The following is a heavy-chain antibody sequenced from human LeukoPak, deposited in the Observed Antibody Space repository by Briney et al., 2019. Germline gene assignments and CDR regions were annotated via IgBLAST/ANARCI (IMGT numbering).Heavy chain of an antibody. J-gene: IGHJ4*02. V-gene: IGHV3-23*01. Sequence: GGSLRLSCAASGFTFSSYAMSWVRQAPGKGLGWVSAISGSGGSTYYADSVKGRFTISRDNSKNTLYLQMNSLRAEDTAVYYCATRIYQLPIDYWGQGTLVTVSS. D-gene: IGHD2-2*01. CDR1: GFTFSSYA. CDR3: ATRIYQLPIDY. CDR2: ISGSGGST.